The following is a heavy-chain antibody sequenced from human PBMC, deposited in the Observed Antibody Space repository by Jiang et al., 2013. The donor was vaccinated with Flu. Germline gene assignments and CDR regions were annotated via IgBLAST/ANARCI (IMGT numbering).Heavy chain of an antibody. CDR1: GLTFSSHW. CDR3: ARNGRVGSTAYLQWSSLKASDTAMYFCARRAQLGESWGGMDV. CDR2: INQDGSEK. Sequence: SLRLSCVASGLTFSSHWMSWVRQAPGRGLEWVANINQDGSEKYYFDSVRGRFTISRDNAKKSLYLQLNNLRAEDTAVYYCARNGRVGSTAYLQWSSLKASDTAMYFCARRAQLGESWGGMDVWGQGTTVTVSS. V-gene: IGHV3-7*01. D-gene: IGHD3-10*01. J-gene: IGHJ6*02.